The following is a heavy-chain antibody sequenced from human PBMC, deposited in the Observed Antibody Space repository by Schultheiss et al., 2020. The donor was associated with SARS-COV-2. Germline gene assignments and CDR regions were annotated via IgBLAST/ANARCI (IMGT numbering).Heavy chain of an antibody. D-gene: IGHD1-1*01. CDR2: IYSGGST. V-gene: IGHV3-66*01. CDR1: GFTFSSYE. Sequence: GSLRLSCAASGFTFSSYEMNWVRQAPGKGLEWVSVIYSGGSTYYADSVKGRFTISRDNSKNTLYLQMNSLRAEDTAVYYCARGGVRPPVESYYGMDVWGQGTTVTVSS. J-gene: IGHJ6*02. CDR3: ARGGVRPPVESYYGMDV.